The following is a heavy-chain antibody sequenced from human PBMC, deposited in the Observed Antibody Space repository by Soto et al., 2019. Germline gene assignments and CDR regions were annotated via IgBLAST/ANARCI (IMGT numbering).Heavy chain of an antibody. CDR2: MYYSEST. Sequence: QVQLQESGPGLVKPSQTLSLTCTVSGGFISSGGYYWSWIRQYPGKGLEWIGYMYYSESTAYSPSLRSRVTMSVDMSKNQFSLKLSSVTPADTAVYYCAGGYSSASMDVWGTGTAVTVSS. V-gene: IGHV4-31*03. CDR1: GGFISSGGYY. J-gene: IGHJ6*03. CDR3: AGGYSSASMDV. D-gene: IGHD6-19*01.